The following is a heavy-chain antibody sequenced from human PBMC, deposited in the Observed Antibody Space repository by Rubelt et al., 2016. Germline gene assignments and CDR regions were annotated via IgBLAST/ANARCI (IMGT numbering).Heavy chain of an antibody. J-gene: IGHJ3*02. CDR3: AYGSGSSDAFDI. CDR1: GGSFSGYY. D-gene: IGHD3-10*01. V-gene: IGHV4-34*01. Sequence: QVQLQQWGAGLLKPSETLSLTCAVYGGSFSGYYWSWIRQPPGKGLEWIGEINHSGSTNYNPSLKSRVTISVDTSKNQFSLKLSSVTAADTAVYYCAYGSGSSDAFDIWGQGTMVTVSS. CDR2: INHSGST.